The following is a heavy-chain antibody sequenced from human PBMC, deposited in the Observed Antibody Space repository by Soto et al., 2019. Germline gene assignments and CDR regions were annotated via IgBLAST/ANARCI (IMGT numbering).Heavy chain of an antibody. CDR2: ISGSGGST. CDR3: AKDRFKVAARPGYFDY. CDR1: GFTFSSYA. V-gene: IGHV3-23*01. D-gene: IGHD6-6*01. Sequence: VGSLRLSCAASGFTFSSYAMSWVRQAPGKGLEWVSAISGSGGSTYYADSVKGRFTISRDNSKNTLYLQMNSLRAEDTAVYYCAKDRFKVAARPGYFDYWGQGTLVTVSS. J-gene: IGHJ4*02.